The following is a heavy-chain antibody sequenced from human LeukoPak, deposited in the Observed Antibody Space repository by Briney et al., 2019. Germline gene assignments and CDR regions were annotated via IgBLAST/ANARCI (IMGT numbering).Heavy chain of an antibody. CDR3: AKYSGHYLNDAFDI. J-gene: IGHJ3*02. D-gene: IGHD1-26*01. V-gene: IGHV3-23*01. CDR1: GFTFSSYA. CDR2: ISDSGSST. Sequence: GGSLRLSCAASGFTFSSYAMSWVRQAPGKGLEWVSRISDSGSSTYYADSVKGRFTISGDNSKNTLFLQMNSLRAEDTAIYHCAKYSGHYLNDAFDIWGQGTMVTVSS.